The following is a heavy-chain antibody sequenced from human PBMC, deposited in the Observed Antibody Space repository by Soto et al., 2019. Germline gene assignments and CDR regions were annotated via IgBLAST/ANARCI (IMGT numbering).Heavy chain of an antibody. CDR1: GFTFSSYW. CDR3: ARDLIWDSAEHLDAFDI. CDR2: IKQDGSEK. Sequence: GGSLRLSCAASGFTFSSYWMSWVRQAPGKGLEWVANIKQDGSEKYYVDSVKGRFTISRDNAKNSLYLQMNSLRAEDTAVYYCARDLIWDSAEHLDAFDIWGQGTMVTVSS. V-gene: IGHV3-7*03. J-gene: IGHJ3*02. D-gene: IGHD3-16*01.